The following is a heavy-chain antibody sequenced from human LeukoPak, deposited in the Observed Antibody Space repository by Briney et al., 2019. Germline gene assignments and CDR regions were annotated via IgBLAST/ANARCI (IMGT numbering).Heavy chain of an antibody. CDR1: GFTFISNS. V-gene: IGHV3-21*01. J-gene: IGHJ3*02. CDR3: ARVGSGGSKIVVVRRYAFDI. D-gene: IGHD3-22*01. CDR2: ISSSSSYI. Sequence: GGSLRLSCAASGFTFISNSMNWFRQPPGKGREWVSSISSSSSYIYYADSVKGRLTISSDNAKNSLYLQMNSLRAEDTAVYYCARVGSGGSKIVVVRRYAFDIWGQGTMVTVSS.